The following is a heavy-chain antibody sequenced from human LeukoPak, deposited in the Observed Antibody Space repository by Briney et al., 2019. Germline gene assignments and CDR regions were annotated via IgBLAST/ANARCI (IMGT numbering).Heavy chain of an antibody. D-gene: IGHD3-10*01. Sequence: ASVKVSCKASGYTFAGYYMHWVRQAPGQGLEWMGWISAYNGNTNYAQKLQGRVTMTTDTSTSTAYMELRSLRSDDTAVYYCARAHKYYYGSGSYYNVQRLGSFDYWGQGTLVTVSS. CDR1: GYTFAGYY. CDR2: ISAYNGNT. V-gene: IGHV1-18*04. CDR3: ARAHKYYYGSGSYYNVQRLGSFDY. J-gene: IGHJ4*02.